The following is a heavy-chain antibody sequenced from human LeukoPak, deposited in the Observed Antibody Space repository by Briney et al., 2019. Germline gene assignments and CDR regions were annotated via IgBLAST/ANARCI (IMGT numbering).Heavy chain of an antibody. V-gene: IGHV1-8*01. D-gene: IGHD3-22*01. CDR1: GCTFTSYD. Sequence: ASVKVSCKASGCTFTSYDINWVRQATGQGLERMGWMNPNSGNTGYAQKFQGRVTMTRNTSISTAYMELSSLRSEDTAVYYCARGPYYYDSSGYYCRYGMDVWGQGTTVTVSS. CDR2: MNPNSGNT. CDR3: ARGPYYYDSSGYYCRYGMDV. J-gene: IGHJ6*02.